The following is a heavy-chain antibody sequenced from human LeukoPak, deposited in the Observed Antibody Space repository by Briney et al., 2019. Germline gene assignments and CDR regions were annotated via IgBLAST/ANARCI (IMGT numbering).Heavy chain of an antibody. J-gene: IGHJ3*02. V-gene: IGHV3-64*01. CDR2: ISSNGGSK. CDR1: GFTFSTYA. Sequence: GGSLRLSCAASGFTFSTYAMHWVRQAPGKGLEYVSSISSNGGSKYYANSVKGRFTISRDNSRNTLYLQMGSLRAEDTAVYYCARGGSYLSAFDIWGQGTMVTVSS. CDR3: ARGGSYLSAFDI. D-gene: IGHD1-26*01.